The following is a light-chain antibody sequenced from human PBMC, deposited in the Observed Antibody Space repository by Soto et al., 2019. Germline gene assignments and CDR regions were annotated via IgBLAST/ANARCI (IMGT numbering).Light chain of an antibody. V-gene: IGLV4-69*01. CDR2: VNSDGSH. J-gene: IGLJ3*02. CDR3: QTWGTGIWV. Sequence: QLVLTQSPSASASLGASVKLTCTLSSGHSSYAIAWHQQQPEKGPRYLMKVNSDGSHIKGDGIPDRFSGSSSGAERYLTISSLQSDDEADYYCQTWGTGIWVFGGGTKLTVL. CDR1: SGHSSYA.